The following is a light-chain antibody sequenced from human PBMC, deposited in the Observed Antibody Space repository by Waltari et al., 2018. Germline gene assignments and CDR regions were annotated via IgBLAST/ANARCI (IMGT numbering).Light chain of an antibody. CDR3: CSYAGSYTLVV. Sequence: QSALPQPRSVSGSPGPSVTISCTGTTSDVGGYNYVSWYHQHPGKAPKLMIYDVIKRPSGVPDRFSGSKSGNSASLTISGLQAEDEADYYCCSYAGSYTLVVFGGGTKLTVL. CDR2: DVI. V-gene: IGLV2-11*01. CDR1: TSDVGGYNY. J-gene: IGLJ2*01.